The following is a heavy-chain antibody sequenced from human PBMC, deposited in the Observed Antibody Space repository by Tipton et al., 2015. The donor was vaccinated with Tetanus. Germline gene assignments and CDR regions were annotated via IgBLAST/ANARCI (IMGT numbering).Heavy chain of an antibody. D-gene: IGHD6-6*01. CDR1: GGSISSGSYY. J-gene: IGHJ2*01. V-gene: IGHV4-39*01. CDR3: ARPHSSSSLDYWYFDL. CDR2: IYYSGST. Sequence: TLSLTCTVSGGSISSGSYYWGWIRQPPGKGLEWIGSIYYSGSTYYNPSLKSRVTISVDTSKNQFSLKLSSVTAADTAVYYCARPHSSSSLDYWYFDLWGRGTLVTVSS.